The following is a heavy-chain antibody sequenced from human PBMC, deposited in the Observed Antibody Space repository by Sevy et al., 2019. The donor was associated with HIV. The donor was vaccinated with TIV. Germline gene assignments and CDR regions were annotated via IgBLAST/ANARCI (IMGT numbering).Heavy chain of an antibody. CDR1: GGSVSSGSYY. D-gene: IGHD4-4*01. CDR2: IYYSGST. Sequence: SETLSLTCTVSGGSVSSGSYYWSWIRQPPGKGLEWIAYIYYSGSTNYNPSRKSRVTISVDTCKNQFSLKLSSVTAADTAVYYCARDNTVANDAFDIWGQGTMVTVSS. V-gene: IGHV4-61*01. CDR3: ARDNTVANDAFDI. J-gene: IGHJ3*02.